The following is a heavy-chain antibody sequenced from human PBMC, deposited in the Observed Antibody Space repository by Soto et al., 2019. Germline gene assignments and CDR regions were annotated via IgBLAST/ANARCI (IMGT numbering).Heavy chain of an antibody. V-gene: IGHV1-18*01. CDR3: ASRGDRYCISTSCYQAYDGMDV. Sequence: QVQLVQSGAEVKKPGASVKVSCKASGYTFTSYGISWVRQAPGQGLEWMGWISAYNGNTNYAQKLQGRVTMTTDTATSTAYTELRSLRSDDTAVYYCASRGDRYCISTSCYQAYDGMDVWCEGATVTVSS. CDR1: GYTFTSYG. J-gene: IGHJ6*04. CDR2: ISAYNGNT. D-gene: IGHD2-2*01.